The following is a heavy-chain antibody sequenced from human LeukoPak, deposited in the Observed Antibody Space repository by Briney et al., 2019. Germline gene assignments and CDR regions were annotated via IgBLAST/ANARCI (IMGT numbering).Heavy chain of an antibody. Sequence: GGSLRLSCAASGFTFSSYGMHWVRQAPGKGLEWVAVISYDGSNKYYADSVKGRFTISRDNSKNTLYLQMNSLRAEDTAVYYCARGPYYDIFGGGYYFDYWGQGTLVTVSS. V-gene: IGHV3-30*03. CDR1: GFTFSSYG. D-gene: IGHD3-9*01. J-gene: IGHJ4*02. CDR2: ISYDGSNK. CDR3: ARGPYYDIFGGGYYFDY.